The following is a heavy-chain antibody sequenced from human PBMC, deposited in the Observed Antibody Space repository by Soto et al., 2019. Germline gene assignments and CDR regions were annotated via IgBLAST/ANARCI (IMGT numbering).Heavy chain of an antibody. CDR3: ARFRKVYATYYGMDV. V-gene: IGHV4-34*01. CDR1: GGSIGGFY. Sequence: SETLSLTCTVSGGSIGGFYWSWIRQPPGKGLEWIGEINHSGSTNYNPSLKSRVTISVDTSKNQFSLKLSSVTAADTAVYYCARFRKVYATYYGMDVWAQGTTVTVSS. J-gene: IGHJ6*02. CDR2: INHSGST. D-gene: IGHD2-8*01.